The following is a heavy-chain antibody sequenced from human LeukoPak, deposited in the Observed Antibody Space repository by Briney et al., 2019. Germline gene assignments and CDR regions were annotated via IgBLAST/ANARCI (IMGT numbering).Heavy chain of an antibody. J-gene: IGHJ4*02. CDR3: AVTTRSRAFDY. V-gene: IGHV3-7*01. CDR2: IRQDGGDF. Sequence: GGSLRLSCAASGFPFSDYWISWLRQAPGKGLAWVANIRQDGGDFNYVDSVKGRFTISRDNARNSLFLQMNNLRVQDTAVYYCAVTTRSRAFDYWGQGTLVTVSS. CDR1: GFPFSDYW. D-gene: IGHD4-17*01.